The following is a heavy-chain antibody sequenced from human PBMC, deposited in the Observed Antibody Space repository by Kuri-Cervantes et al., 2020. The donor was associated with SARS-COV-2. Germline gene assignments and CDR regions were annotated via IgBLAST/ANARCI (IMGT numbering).Heavy chain of an antibody. J-gene: IGHJ6*03. CDR1: GESFSGYY. Sequence: SETLSLTCAFYGESFSGYYWNWIRQSPGKGLEWIGEVKHRGSTNYNPSLKSRVTISVDTSSKQFSLHLSSVTAADTAVYFCARGQGVAVPVALLVFLGYYMDVWGKGTTVTVSS. CDR2: VKHRGST. CDR3: ARGQGVAVPVALLVFLGYYMDV. V-gene: IGHV4-34*01. D-gene: IGHD2-15*01.